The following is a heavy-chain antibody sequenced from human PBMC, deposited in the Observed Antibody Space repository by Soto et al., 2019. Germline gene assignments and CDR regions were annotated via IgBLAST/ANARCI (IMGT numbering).Heavy chain of an antibody. D-gene: IGHD3-3*02. J-gene: IGHJ4*02. Sequence: QVQLVQSGAEVKKPGASVKVSCKASGYTFTSYGISWVRQAPGQGLEWMGWISAYNGNTNYAQKLQGRATMTTDTSTSTAYMELRSLRSDDTAVYYCARVSRGWRSLTFFHFDYWGQGTLVIVSS. CDR1: GYTFTSYG. CDR3: ARVSRGWRSLTFFHFDY. CDR2: ISAYNGNT. V-gene: IGHV1-18*01.